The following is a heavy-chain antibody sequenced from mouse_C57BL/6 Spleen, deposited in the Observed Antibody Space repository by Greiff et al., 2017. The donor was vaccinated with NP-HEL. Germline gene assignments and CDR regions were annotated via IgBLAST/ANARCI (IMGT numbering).Heavy chain of an antibody. CDR1: GFTFSSYA. CDR3: AREVVAPYYCAMDD. J-gene: IGHJ4*01. Sequence: EVMLVESGGGLVKPGGSLKLSCAASGFTFSSYAMSWVRQTPEKRLEWVANISDGGSYTYYPDNVKGRFTISRDNAKNNLYLQLSHLKSEDTAMDYCAREVVAPYYCAMDDWGQGTSVTVSS. V-gene: IGHV5-4*01. D-gene: IGHD1-1*01. CDR2: ISDGGSYT.